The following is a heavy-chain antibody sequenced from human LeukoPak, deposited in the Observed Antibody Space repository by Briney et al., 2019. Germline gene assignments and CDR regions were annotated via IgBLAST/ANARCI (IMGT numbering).Heavy chain of an antibody. D-gene: IGHD6-6*01. Sequence: SETLSLTCTVSGGSFKSYYWNWIRQSPGKGLEWIGYAYYSGSTNYNPSLKSRVTMSVDTSKTQFSLRLSPVTTADTAVYYCARGGSRQISSSDFDFWGQGTLVTVSS. V-gene: IGHV4-59*01. CDR1: GGSFKSYY. CDR2: AYYSGST. CDR3: ARGGSRQISSSDFDF. J-gene: IGHJ4*02.